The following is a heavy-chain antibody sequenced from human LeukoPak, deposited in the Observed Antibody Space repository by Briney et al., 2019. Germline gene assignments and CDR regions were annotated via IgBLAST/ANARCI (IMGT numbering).Heavy chain of an antibody. CDR1: GDSVSINSAA. CDR2: TYYRSKWYN. D-gene: IGHD3/OR15-3a*01. Sequence: SQTLSLTSAISGDSVSINSAAWNWIRQSPSRGLEWLGRTYYRSKWYNDYAVSVKSRITINPDTSKNPFSLRLTSVTAADTAVYYCARQTGSGLFILPGGQGTLVTVSS. CDR3: ARQTGSGLFILP. V-gene: IGHV6-1*01. J-gene: IGHJ4*02.